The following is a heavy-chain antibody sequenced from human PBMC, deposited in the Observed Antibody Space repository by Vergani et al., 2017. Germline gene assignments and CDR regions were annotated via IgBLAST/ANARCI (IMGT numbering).Heavy chain of an antibody. V-gene: IGHV3-23*04. J-gene: IGHJ4*02. Sequence: VQLVESGGGVVQPGGSLRLSCAASGFTFSSYAMSWVRQAPGKGLEWVAAFSGSGGDTYYADSVKGRFTISRDSSKNTLYLQMNSLRAEDTAVYYCARVMITFGGVIVIDYWGQGTLVTVSS. CDR1: GFTFSSYA. CDR2: FSGSGGDT. CDR3: ARVMITFGGVIVIDY. D-gene: IGHD3-16*02.